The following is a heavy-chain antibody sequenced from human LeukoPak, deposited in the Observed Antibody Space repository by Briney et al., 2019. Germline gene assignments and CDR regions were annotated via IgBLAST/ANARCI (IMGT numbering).Heavy chain of an antibody. D-gene: IGHD5-18*01. CDR1: GFTFSSYA. Sequence: GGSLRLSCAASGFTFSSYAMTWVRQAPGKGLEWVSAISATGASTYYADSVKGRFTISRDNSKDTLFLQMNSLRAEDTAVYYCAKRVAASSGANDYWGQGTLVTVSS. CDR3: AKRVAASSGANDY. CDR2: ISATGAST. V-gene: IGHV3-23*01. J-gene: IGHJ4*02.